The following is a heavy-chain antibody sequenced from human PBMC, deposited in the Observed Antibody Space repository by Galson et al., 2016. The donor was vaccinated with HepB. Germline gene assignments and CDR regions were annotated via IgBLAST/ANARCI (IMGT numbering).Heavy chain of an antibody. D-gene: IGHD4-23*01. CDR1: GFILTNYW. J-gene: IGHJ2*01. CDR2: IKEDGSEK. V-gene: IGHV3-7*01. Sequence: SLRLSCAVSGFILTNYWMTWVRQAPGKGLEWVAIIKEDGSEKYYVGSVEGRFTISRDNPKNSVYLQMTSLRAEDTALYYCARVFGADYGGIWYSDLWGRGTLVTV. CDR3: ARVFGADYGGIWYSDL.